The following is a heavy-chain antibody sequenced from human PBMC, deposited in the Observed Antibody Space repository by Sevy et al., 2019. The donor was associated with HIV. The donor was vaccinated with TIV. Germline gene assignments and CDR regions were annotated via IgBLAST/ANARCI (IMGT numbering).Heavy chain of an antibody. J-gene: IGHJ6*02. CDR2: IWYDGSNK. D-gene: IGHD3-10*01. V-gene: IGHV3-33*01. CDR3: ARELLWFGELFRPENYYYGMDV. Sequence: GGSLRLSCAASGFTFSSYGMHWVRQAPGKGLEWVAVIWYDGSNKYYADSVKGRFTISRDNSKNTRYLQMNSLRAEDTAVYYCARELLWFGELFRPENYYYGMDVWGQGTTVTVSS. CDR1: GFTFSSYG.